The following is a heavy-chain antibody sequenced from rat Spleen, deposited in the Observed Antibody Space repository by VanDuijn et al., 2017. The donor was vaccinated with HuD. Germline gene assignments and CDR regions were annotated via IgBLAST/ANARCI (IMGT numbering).Heavy chain of an antibody. CDR2: ISYDGSST. CDR3: ARPPFGSYWYFDF. Sequence: EVQLVESGGGLVQPGRSLKLSCAASGFTFSNYGMAWVRQAPKQGLEWVATISYDGSSTYYRDSVKGRFTISRDNAKSTLYLQMDSLRSEDTATYYCARPPFGSYWYFDFWGPGTMVTVSS. D-gene: IGHD1-12*02. J-gene: IGHJ1*01. CDR1: GFTFSNYG. V-gene: IGHV5-7*01.